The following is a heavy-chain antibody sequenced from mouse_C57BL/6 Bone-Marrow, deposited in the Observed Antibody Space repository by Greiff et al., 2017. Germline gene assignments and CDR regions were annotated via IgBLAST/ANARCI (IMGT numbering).Heavy chain of an antibody. CDR1: GYAFTNYL. V-gene: IGHV1-54*01. CDR2: INPGSGGT. CDR3: AREDDGYYWFAY. Sequence: VQVVESGAELVRPGTSVKVSCKASGYAFTNYLIEWVKQRPGQGLEWIGVINPGSGGTNYNEKFKGKATLTADKSSSTAYMQLSSLTSEDSAVYFCAREDDGYYWFAYWGQGTLVTVSA. D-gene: IGHD2-3*01. J-gene: IGHJ3*01.